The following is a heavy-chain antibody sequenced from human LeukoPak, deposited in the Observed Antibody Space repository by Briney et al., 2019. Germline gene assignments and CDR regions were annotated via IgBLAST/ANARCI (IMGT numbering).Heavy chain of an antibody. CDR3: ARLHMGGIADRPDYFDY. CDR1: GGSISSSSYY. V-gene: IGHV4-39*01. Sequence: SETLSLTCTVSGGSISSSSYYWGWIRQPPGKGLEWIGSIYYSGSTYYNPSLKSRVTISVDTSKNQFSLKLSSVTAADTAVYYCARLHMGGIADRPDYFDYWGQGTLVTVSS. CDR2: IYYSGST. J-gene: IGHJ4*02. D-gene: IGHD6-6*01.